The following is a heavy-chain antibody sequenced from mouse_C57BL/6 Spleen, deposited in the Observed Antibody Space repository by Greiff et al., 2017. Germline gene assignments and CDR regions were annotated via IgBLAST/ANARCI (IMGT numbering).Heavy chain of an antibody. D-gene: IGHD1-1*01. Sequence: VKLVESGPGLVQPSQSLSITCTVSGFSLTSYGVHWVRQSPGKGLEWLGVIWSGGSTDSNAAFISRLSISKDNSKSQVFFKMNSLQADDTAIYFCARNLITTAMDYWGQGTSVTVSA. CDR3: ARNLITTAMDY. V-gene: IGHV2-2*01. CDR1: GFSLTSYG. J-gene: IGHJ4*01. CDR2: IWSGGST.